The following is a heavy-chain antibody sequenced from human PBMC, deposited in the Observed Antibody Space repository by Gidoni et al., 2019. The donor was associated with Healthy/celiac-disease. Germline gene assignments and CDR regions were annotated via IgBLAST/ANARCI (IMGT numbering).Heavy chain of an antibody. CDR3: ARNIVVVPAAIRHWYFDL. Sequence: QVQLQESGPGLVKPSQTLSLTCTVSGGSISSGGSYWSWILQHPGKGLEWIGYIYYSGSTYYNPSLKSRVTISVDTSKNQFSLKLSSVTAADTAVYYCARNIVVVPAAIRHWYFDLWGRGTLVTVSS. V-gene: IGHV4-31*03. J-gene: IGHJ2*01. D-gene: IGHD2-2*02. CDR2: IYYSGST. CDR1: GGSISSGGSY.